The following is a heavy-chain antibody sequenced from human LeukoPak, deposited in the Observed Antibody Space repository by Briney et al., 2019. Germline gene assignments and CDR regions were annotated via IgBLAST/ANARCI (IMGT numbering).Heavy chain of an antibody. CDR3: AKDRRSSSGWNDPFDY. J-gene: IGHJ4*02. V-gene: IGHV3-23*01. D-gene: IGHD6-19*01. Sequence: GGSLRLSCAASGFTFSSYAMSWVRQAPGKGLEWVSAISGSGGSTLYADSGKGRFTISRDNSKNTLYLHMNSLRAEDTAVYYCAKDRRSSSGWNDPFDYWGQGTLVTVSS. CDR2: ISGSGGST. CDR1: GFTFSSYA.